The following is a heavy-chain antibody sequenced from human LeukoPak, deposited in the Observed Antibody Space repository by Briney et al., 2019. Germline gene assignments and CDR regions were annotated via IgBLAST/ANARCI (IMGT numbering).Heavy chain of an antibody. CDR3: ARGSYGSTGTYYYYYMDV. V-gene: IGHV1-18*01. CDR1: GYTFTSYG. D-gene: IGHD4-23*01. Sequence: ASVKVSCKASGYTFTSYGISWVRQAPGQGLEWMGWISAYNGNTNYAQKLQGRVTMTTDTSTSTTYMELRSLRSDDTAVYYCARGSYGSTGTYYYYYMDVWGKGTTVTISS. CDR2: ISAYNGNT. J-gene: IGHJ6*03.